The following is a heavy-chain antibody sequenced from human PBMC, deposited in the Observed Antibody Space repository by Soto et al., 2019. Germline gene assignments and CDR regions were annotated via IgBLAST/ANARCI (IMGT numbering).Heavy chain of an antibody. J-gene: IGHJ5*02. CDR1: GFSISSYY. D-gene: IGHD3-3*01. CDR2: IYYSGST. Sequence: TSETLSLTCPFSGFSISSYYWSWIRQPPGKGLEWIGYIYYSGSTNYNPSLKSRVTISVDTSKNQFSLKLSSVTAADTAVYYCAREGRRFLEGFDLWGQGTLVTVS. V-gene: IGHV4-59*01. CDR3: AREGRRFLEGFDL.